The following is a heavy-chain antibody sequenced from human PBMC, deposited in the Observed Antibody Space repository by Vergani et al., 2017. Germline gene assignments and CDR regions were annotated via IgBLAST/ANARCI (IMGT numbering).Heavy chain of an antibody. CDR1: GFTFCDYY. D-gene: IGHD6-13*01. J-gene: IGHJ6*02. V-gene: IGHV3-11*04. Sequence: QVQLVESGGGLVKPGGSLRLSCAASGFTFCDYYMSWIRQAPGKGLEWVSYISSSGSPIYYADSVKGRFTISRDNAKNSLYLQMNSLRAEDTAVYYCARDLGERLGYSSSWWSDSYYGMDVWGQGTTVTVSS. CDR2: ISSSGSPI. CDR3: ARDLGERLGYSSSWWSDSYYGMDV.